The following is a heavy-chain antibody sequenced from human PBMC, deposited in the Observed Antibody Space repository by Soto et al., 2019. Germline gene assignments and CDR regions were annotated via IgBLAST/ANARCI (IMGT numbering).Heavy chain of an antibody. D-gene: IGHD1-1*01. J-gene: IGHJ4*02. V-gene: IGHV1-2*02. Sequence: GASVKVSCKASGYTFTGYYMHWVRQAPGQGLEWMGWINPNSGGTNYAQKFQGRVTITRDTSASTAYMELSSLRSEDTAVYYCARRRSNWNDFDYWGQGTLVTVSS. CDR2: INPNSGGT. CDR1: GYTFTGYY. CDR3: ARRRSNWNDFDY.